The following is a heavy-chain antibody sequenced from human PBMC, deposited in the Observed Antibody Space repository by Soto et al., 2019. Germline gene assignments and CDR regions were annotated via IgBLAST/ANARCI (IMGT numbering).Heavy chain of an antibody. J-gene: IGHJ4*02. CDR3: ARGVLH. D-gene: IGHD3-16*01. V-gene: IGHV4-31*03. CDR1: GGSISSGGYY. CDR2: IYYSGST. Sequence: QVQLQESGPGLVKPSQTLSLTCTVSGGSISSGGYYWSWIRQHPGKGLEWIGSIYYSGSTYYNPSLSSRVTISVDPSKTQFSLKLSSVTAAATAVDYGARGVLHWGQGTLVTVSS.